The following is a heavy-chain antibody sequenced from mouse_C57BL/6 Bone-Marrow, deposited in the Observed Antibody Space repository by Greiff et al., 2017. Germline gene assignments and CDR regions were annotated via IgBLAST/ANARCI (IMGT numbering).Heavy chain of an antibody. CDR2: IDPSDSYT. CDR3: ARFRSYFDY. V-gene: IGHV1-50*01. D-gene: IGHD2-14*01. CDR1: GYNFTSYW. Sequence: QVQLQQPGAELVKPGASVKLSCKASGYNFTSYWMQWVKQRPGQGLEWIGEIDPSDSYTNYNQKFKGKATLTVDTSSITAYMQLRSLTSEDSAVYYCARFRSYFDYWGQGTTLTVSS. J-gene: IGHJ2*01.